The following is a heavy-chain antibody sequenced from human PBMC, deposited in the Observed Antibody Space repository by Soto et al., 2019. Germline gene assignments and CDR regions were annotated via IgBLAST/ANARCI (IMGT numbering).Heavy chain of an antibody. CDR1: GYTFTSYG. V-gene: IGHV1-18*01. CDR2: ISAYNGNT. D-gene: IGHD3-3*01. Sequence: ASVKVSCKASGYTFTSYGISWVRQAPGQGLEWMGWISAYNGNTNYAQKLQGRVTMTTDTSTSTAYMELRSLRSDDTAVYYCARSGVLRFLEWLSHTLYYFDYWGKGTLVTVSS. CDR3: ARSGVLRFLEWLSHTLYYFDY. J-gene: IGHJ4*02.